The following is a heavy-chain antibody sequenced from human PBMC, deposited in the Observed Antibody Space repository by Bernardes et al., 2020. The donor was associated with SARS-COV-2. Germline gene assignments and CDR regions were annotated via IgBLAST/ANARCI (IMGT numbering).Heavy chain of an antibody. CDR1: SGSFSGYY. J-gene: IGHJ2*01. CDR3: ARGSAAVVSHFMLLFANWYFDL. Sequence: SETLSLTCAVYSGSFSGYYWSWIRQTPGKGLEWIGEINDSGSTKYNPALKSRVTLSVDPSKNQFSLKLNSVTAADTAVYYCARGSAAVVSHFMLLFANWYFDLWGRGTLVTVSS. CDR2: INDSGST. D-gene: IGHD2-15*01. V-gene: IGHV4-34*01.